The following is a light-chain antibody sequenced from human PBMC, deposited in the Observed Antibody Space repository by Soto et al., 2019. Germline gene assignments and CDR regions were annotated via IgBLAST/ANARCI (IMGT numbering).Light chain of an antibody. V-gene: IGLV1-47*02. CDR3: AVWDDSLSGYV. CDR2: SNN. Sequence: VLSQPPSASGTPGQRVTISCSGSSSNIGINFVYWYQQLPGAAPKLLIYSNNQRLSGVPDRFTGSRSGTSASLAIRGLQSEDEADCYCAVWDDSLSGYVFGGRTKVTVL. J-gene: IGLJ1*01. CDR1: SSNIGINF.